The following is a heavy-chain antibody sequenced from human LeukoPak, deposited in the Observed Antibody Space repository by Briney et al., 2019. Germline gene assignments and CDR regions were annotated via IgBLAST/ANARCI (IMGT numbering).Heavy chain of an antibody. V-gene: IGHV3-48*01. J-gene: IGHJ4*02. D-gene: IGHD3-16*01. CDR2: IRDSGST. CDR1: GFTFSTYP. CDR3: ARDYDFAFDN. Sequence: GGSLRLSCAASGFTFSTYPMNWVRQAPGKGLEWISHIRDSGSTYYADSVRGRFTISRDNAKSSLYLQLSSLRAEDTAVYYCARDYDFAFDNWGQGTLVTVSS.